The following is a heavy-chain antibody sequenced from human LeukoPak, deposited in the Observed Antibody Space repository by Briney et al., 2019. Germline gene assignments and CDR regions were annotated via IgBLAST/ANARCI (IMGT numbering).Heavy chain of an antibody. CDR1: GFTFDDYT. Sequence: PGGSLRLSCAASGFTFDDYTMHWVRQAPGKGLEWVSGISWNSGTIGYADSVKGRFTISRDNAKNSLYLQMNSLRVEDTAFYYCAKSSGSYYINWFDPWGQGTLVTVSS. V-gene: IGHV3-9*01. CDR3: AKSSGSYYINWFDP. D-gene: IGHD3-10*01. J-gene: IGHJ5*02. CDR2: ISWNSGTI.